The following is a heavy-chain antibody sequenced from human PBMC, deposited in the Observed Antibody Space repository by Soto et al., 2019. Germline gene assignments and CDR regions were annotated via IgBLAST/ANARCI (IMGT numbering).Heavy chain of an antibody. D-gene: IGHD1-26*01. CDR1: GDSIGRFY. Sequence: LSLTCNVSGDSIGRFYWSWIRQSAEKGLEWIGRVYSTGGTAYNPALKGRVTISLDRSNNHVSLEMNSVTAADTAVYFCARDLSGTGLDIWGRGTRVTVSS. J-gene: IGHJ6*02. CDR2: VYSTGGT. V-gene: IGHV4-4*07. CDR3: ARDLSGTGLDI.